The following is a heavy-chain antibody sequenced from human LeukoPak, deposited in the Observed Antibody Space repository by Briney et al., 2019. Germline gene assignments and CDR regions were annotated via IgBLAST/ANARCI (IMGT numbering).Heavy chain of an antibody. CDR1: GFTFSSYW. CDR2: IKEDGSAK. J-gene: IGHJ4*02. V-gene: IGHV3-7*02. D-gene: IGHD3-3*02. CDR3: ARGRTYHFY. Sequence: GGSLRLSCAASGFTFSSYWMTWVRQAPGKGLEWVAQIKEDGSAKYYVDSVRGRFTISRDNAKNSLYLQMTSLRAEDTAVYYCARGRTYHFYWGLGTLISVSS.